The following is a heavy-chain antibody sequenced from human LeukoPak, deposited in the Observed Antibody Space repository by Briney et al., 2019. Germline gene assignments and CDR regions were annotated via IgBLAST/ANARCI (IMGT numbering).Heavy chain of an antibody. CDR1: GYTFTSYG. Sequence: ASVKVSCKAFGYTFTSYGISWVRQAPGQGLEWMGWISAYNGNTNYAQKLQGRGTMTTDTSTSTAYMELRSLRSDDTAVYYCARDGGYYDSSGYPHFDYWGQGTLVTVSS. V-gene: IGHV1-18*01. CDR2: ISAYNGNT. CDR3: ARDGGYYDSSGYPHFDY. J-gene: IGHJ4*02. D-gene: IGHD3-22*01.